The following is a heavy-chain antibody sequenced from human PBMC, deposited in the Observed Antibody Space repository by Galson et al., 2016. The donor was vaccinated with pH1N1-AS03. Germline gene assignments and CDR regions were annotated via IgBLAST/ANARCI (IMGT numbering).Heavy chain of an antibody. J-gene: IGHJ3*02. D-gene: IGHD3-9*01. CDR2: INPKSGET. V-gene: IGHV1-2*06. CDR1: GYSFTAFY. CDR3: ARRGYDILTGYEIADGFDI. Sequence: SVKVSCKASGYSFTAFYMHWVRQAPGQGLEWMGRINPKSGETNFAQKFQGRVSMTRATSISTDYMELSSLRSDDTAVYFCARRGYDILTGYEIADGFDIWGQGTMVTIS.